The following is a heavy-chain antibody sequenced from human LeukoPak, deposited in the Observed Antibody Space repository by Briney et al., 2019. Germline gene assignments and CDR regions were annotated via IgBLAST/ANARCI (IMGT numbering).Heavy chain of an antibody. V-gene: IGHV4-34*01. CDR3: ARLGRITMVRGVIIRGWFDP. J-gene: IGHJ5*02. Sequence: SETLSLTCAVYGGSFSGYYWSWIRQPPGKGLEWIGEINHSGSTNYNPSLKSRVTISVDTSKNQFSLKLSSVTAADTAVYYCARLGRITMVRGVIIRGWFDPWGQGTLVTVSS. CDR1: GGSFSGYY. CDR2: INHSGST. D-gene: IGHD3-10*01.